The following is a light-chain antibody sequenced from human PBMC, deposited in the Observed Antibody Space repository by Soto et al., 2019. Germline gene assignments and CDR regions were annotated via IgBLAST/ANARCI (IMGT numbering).Light chain of an antibody. Sequence: DIQMTQSPSSVSASLGDRVTITWRASQGISSWLAWYQQKPGKAPELRIYSASSLHSGVPSRFSGSGSGPDFTLTISGRQPEDFATYYCQQANSFPRTFGQGTKVEIK. CDR2: SAS. J-gene: IGKJ1*01. CDR3: QQANSFPRT. CDR1: QGISSW. V-gene: IGKV1-12*01.